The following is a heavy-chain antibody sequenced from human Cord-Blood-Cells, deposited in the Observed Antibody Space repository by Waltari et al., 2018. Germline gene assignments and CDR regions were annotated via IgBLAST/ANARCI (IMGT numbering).Heavy chain of an antibody. J-gene: IGHJ4*02. CDR2: NNPNSGGT. CDR1: GYTFTGYY. V-gene: IGHV1-2*06. D-gene: IGHD1-1*01. Sequence: QVQLVQSGAEVKKPGSSVKVSCKASGYTFTGYYMHWVRQAPGQGLGWMGRNNPNSGGTNYSQKVQGRVTMTMDTSISTAYMELSRLRADDTAVYYCARPLELETEGYYWGQGTLVTVSS. CDR3: ARPLELETEGYY.